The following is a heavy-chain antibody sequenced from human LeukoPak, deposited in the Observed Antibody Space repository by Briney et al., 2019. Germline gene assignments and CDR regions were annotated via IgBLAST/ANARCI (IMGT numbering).Heavy chain of an antibody. V-gene: IGHV4-59*01. CDR2: IYYSGST. J-gene: IGHJ4*02. CDR3: AREWDYYDSSGFVGY. Sequence: PSETLSLACAVYGGSFSGYYWSWIRQPPGKGLEWIGYIYYSGSTNYNPSLKSRVTISVDTSKNQFSLKLSSVTAADTAVYYCAREWDYYDSSGFVGYWGQGTLVTVSS. D-gene: IGHD3-22*01. CDR1: GGSFSGYY.